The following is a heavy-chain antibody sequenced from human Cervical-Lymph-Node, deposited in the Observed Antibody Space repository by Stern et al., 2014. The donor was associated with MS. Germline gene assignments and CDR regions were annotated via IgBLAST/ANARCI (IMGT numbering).Heavy chain of an antibody. CDR2: INPNSGDT. CDR3: ARSLNWNDVEDYHYGLDV. Sequence: VQLVESGAEVKKPGASVKVPCKASGYTFTGYYLHWVRQAPGQGLEWMGRINPNSGDTKYAQNFKDRVTMTRDTSISTAYMELSRLRSDDTAVYYCARSLNWNDVEDYHYGLDVWGQGTTVTVSS. V-gene: IGHV1-2*06. J-gene: IGHJ6*01. D-gene: IGHD1-1*01. CDR1: GYTFTGYY.